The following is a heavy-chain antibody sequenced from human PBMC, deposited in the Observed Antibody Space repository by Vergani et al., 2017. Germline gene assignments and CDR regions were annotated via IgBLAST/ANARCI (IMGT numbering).Heavy chain of an antibody. CDR3: ARARLPLNSYYYYYYYMDV. CDR1: GYTFTDHY. Sequence: EVQLVQSGAEVKKPGATMKISCKVSGYTFTDHYMHWVKQAPGKGLEWMGLVDPEDGETIYAEKFKGRVTIAADTSTDTAHLELSSLRSEDTAVYYCARARLPLNSYYYYYYYMDVWGKGTTVTVSS. V-gene: IGHV1-69-2*01. D-gene: IGHD4-11*01. J-gene: IGHJ6*03. CDR2: VDPEDGET.